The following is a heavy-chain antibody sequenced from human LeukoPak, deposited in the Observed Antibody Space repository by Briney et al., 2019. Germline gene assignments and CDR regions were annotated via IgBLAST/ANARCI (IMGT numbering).Heavy chain of an antibody. D-gene: IGHD3-3*01. CDR3: AEDSTIVGAKTHFDY. Sequence: GGSLRLSCAGAEFTFSSYAMSWVRQAPGKGLEWVSPIVGSGLTTYYADSVKGRFTISRDNSKNTLYLQMSSLRAEDTAVYYCAEDSTIVGAKTHFDYWGQGTLVTVSS. CDR1: EFTFSSYA. V-gene: IGHV3-23*01. CDR2: IVGSGLTT. J-gene: IGHJ4*02.